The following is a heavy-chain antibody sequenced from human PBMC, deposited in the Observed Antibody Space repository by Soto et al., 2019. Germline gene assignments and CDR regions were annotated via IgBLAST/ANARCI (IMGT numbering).Heavy chain of an antibody. CDR1: GCTVSSFG. CDR3: VKDMGQAAVGIRYPYGLDV. J-gene: IGHJ6*02. CDR2: LSSNGIGT. D-gene: IGHD6-13*01. V-gene: IGHV3-64D*06. Sequence: WGSLPLSCSVSGCTVSSFGMSWFRQAPGKGLEHVSTLSSNGIGTYYADSVKGRFTFSRDTSKNTLYLQMSSLRTEDTAVYYCVKDMGQAAVGIRYPYGLDVWGLGTTVTVSS.